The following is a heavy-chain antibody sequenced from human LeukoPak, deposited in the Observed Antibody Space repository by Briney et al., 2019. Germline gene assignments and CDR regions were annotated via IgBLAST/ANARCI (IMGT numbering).Heavy chain of an antibody. Sequence: PGGSLRLSCAASGFTFDDYGMSWVRQAPGKGLEWVSGINWNGGSTGYADSVKGRFTISRDNAKNSLYLQMNSLRAEDTASYYCARESSDYGDYGVFDYWGQGALVTVSS. CDR3: ARESSDYGDYGVFDY. D-gene: IGHD4-17*01. V-gene: IGHV3-20*04. J-gene: IGHJ4*02. CDR2: INWNGGST. CDR1: GFTFDDYG.